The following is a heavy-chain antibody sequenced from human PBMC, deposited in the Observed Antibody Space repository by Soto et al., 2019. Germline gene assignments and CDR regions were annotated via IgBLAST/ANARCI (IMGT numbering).Heavy chain of an antibody. V-gene: IGHV1-18*04. CDR2: ISAYNGNT. D-gene: IGHD2-2*01. CDR1: GYTFTSYG. CDR3: ARDWADIVVVPAATYNWFDP. J-gene: IGHJ5*02. Sequence: VQLVQSGAEVKKPGASVKVSCKASGYTFTSYGISWVRQAPGQGLEWMGWISAYNGNTNYAQKLQGRVTMTTDTSTSTAYMELRSLRSDDTAVYYCARDWADIVVVPAATYNWFDPWGQGTLVTVSS.